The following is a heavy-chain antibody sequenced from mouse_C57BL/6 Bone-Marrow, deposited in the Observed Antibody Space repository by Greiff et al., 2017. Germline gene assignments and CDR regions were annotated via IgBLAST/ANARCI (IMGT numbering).Heavy chain of an antibody. CDR3: ALYSND. Sequence: VQLKESGPGLVKPSQSLSLTCSVTGYSITSGYYWNWIRQFPGNILEWMGFISYDGSNNYNPSLKNRISITRDTSKNQFFLKVNSVTTEDTATYFCALYSNDWGQGTTLTVSS. J-gene: IGHJ2*01. V-gene: IGHV3-6*01. CDR1: GYSITSGYY. CDR2: ISYDGSN.